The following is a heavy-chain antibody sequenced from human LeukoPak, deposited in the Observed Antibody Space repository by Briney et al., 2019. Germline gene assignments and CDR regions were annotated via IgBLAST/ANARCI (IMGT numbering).Heavy chain of an antibody. Sequence: GASVKVSCKASGYTFTGYYMHWVRQAPGQGLEWMGWINANSGGTNYPQQFQGRVTMTRDTSINTAYLELSRLRSDDTAVYYCAKEDAAADFDYWGQGTLVTVSS. V-gene: IGHV1-2*02. J-gene: IGHJ4*02. CDR2: INANSGGT. CDR3: AKEDAAADFDY. D-gene: IGHD6-25*01. CDR1: GYTFTGYY.